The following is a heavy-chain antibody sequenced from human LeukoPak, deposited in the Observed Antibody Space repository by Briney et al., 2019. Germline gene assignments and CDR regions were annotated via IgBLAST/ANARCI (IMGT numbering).Heavy chain of an antibody. CDR2: IYSGGST. D-gene: IGHD4-17*01. Sequence: PGGSLRLSCAASGFTVSSNYMSWVRQAPGKGLEWVSVIYSGGSTYYADSVKGRFTISRHNSKNTLYLQMNSLRAEHTAVYYCARSRHHGDYAGAFDYWGQGTLVTGSS. CDR1: GFTVSSNY. CDR3: ARSRHHGDYAGAFDY. J-gene: IGHJ4*02. V-gene: IGHV3-53*04.